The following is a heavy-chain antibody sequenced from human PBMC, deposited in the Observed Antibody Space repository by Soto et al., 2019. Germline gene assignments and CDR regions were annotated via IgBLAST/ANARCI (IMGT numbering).Heavy chain of an antibody. CDR3: ARGRGRITIFGVVPH. CDR2: MNPNSGNT. J-gene: IGHJ4*02. CDR1: GYSFTSYD. D-gene: IGHD3-3*01. V-gene: IGHV1-8*01. Sequence: ASVKLSCKASGYSFTSYDINWVRQATGQGLEWMGWMNPNSGNTGYAQKFQGRVTMTRNTSISTAYMELSSLRSEDTAVYYCARGRGRITIFGVVPHWGQGTLVTVSS.